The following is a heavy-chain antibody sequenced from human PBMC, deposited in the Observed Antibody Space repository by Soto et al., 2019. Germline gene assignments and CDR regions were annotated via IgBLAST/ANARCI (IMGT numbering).Heavy chain of an antibody. V-gene: IGHV4-34*01. Sequence: SETLSLTCAVYGGSFSGYYWSWIRQPPGKGLEWIGEINHSGSTNYNPSLKSRVTISVDTSKNQFSLKLSSVTAADTAVYYCARRLSGSGSYPGGNWFDPWGQGTLVTVSS. CDR2: INHSGST. CDR3: ARRLSGSGSYPGGNWFDP. CDR1: GGSFSGYY. D-gene: IGHD3-10*01. J-gene: IGHJ5*02.